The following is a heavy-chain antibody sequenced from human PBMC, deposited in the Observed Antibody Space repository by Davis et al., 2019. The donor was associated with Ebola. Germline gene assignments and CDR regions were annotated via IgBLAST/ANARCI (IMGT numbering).Heavy chain of an antibody. CDR2: IKQDGSEK. J-gene: IGHJ4*02. V-gene: IGHV3-7*01. Sequence: GESLKISCAASGFTFSNAWMSWVRQAPGKGLEWVANIKQDGSEKYYVDSVKGRFTISRDNAKNSLYLQMNSLRAEDTAVYYCARESDSSSYDYWGQGTLVTVSS. CDR3: ARESDSSSYDY. CDR1: GFTFSNAW. D-gene: IGHD6-6*01.